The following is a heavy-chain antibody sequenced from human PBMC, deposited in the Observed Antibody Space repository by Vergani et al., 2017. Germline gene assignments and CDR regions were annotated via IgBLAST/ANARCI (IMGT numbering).Heavy chain of an antibody. D-gene: IGHD6-19*01. CDR2: ISSSSSYI. J-gene: IGHJ5*02. CDR1: GFTFSSYS. CDR3: ARDRPSTDSSGWYVSWFDP. V-gene: IGHV3-21*01. Sequence: EVQLVESGGGLVKPGGSLRLSCAASGFTFSSYSMNWVRQAPGKGLEWVSSISSSSSYIYSADSVKGRFTISRDNAKNSLYLQMNSLRAEDTAMYYCARDRPSTDSSGWYVSWFDPWGQGTLVTVSS.